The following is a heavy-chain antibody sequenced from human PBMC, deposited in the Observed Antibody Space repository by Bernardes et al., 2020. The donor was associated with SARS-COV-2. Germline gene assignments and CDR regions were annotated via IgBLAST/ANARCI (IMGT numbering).Heavy chain of an antibody. CDR1: GVTFSLYG. CDR2: ISNDGANK. D-gene: IGHD6-13*01. J-gene: IGHJ4*02. Sequence: GSLRLSCAASGVTFSLYGMHWVRQAPGKGLEWVAVISNDGANKYHADSVKGQFTISRDNSKNTLYLQMNSLRAEDTAVYYCVRGLITSSWYTAPFDYWGQGTLVTVSS. V-gene: IGHV3-30*03. CDR3: VRGLITSSWYTAPFDY.